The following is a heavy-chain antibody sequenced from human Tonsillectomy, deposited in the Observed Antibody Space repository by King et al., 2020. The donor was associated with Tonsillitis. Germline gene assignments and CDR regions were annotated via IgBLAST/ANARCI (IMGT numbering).Heavy chain of an antibody. CDR3: ARDALTDSSGYYYSDFDY. J-gene: IGHJ4*02. Sequence: VQLVESGGGLVQPGGSLRLSCAAPGFTFSSYWMSWVRPAPGEGLEWVANIKQDGSEKYDVDSVKGRFTISRDNAKNSLYLQMNSLRAEDTAVYYCARDALTDSSGYYYSDFDYWGQGTLVTVSS. V-gene: IGHV3-7*01. CDR1: GFTFSSYW. D-gene: IGHD3-22*01. CDR2: IKQDGSEK.